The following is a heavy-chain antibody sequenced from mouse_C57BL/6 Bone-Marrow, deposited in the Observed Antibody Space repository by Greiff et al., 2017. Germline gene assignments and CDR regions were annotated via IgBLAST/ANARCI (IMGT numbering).Heavy chain of an antibody. Sequence: QVQLQQPGAELVKPGASVKLSCKASGYTFTSYWMHWVKQRPGQGLEWIGMIHPNSGSTNYNEKFKSKATLTVDKASSTAYMQLSRLTSVDSAVYYCASHYYGSSYRYFDVWGTGTTVTVSS. CDR3: ASHYYGSSYRYFDV. D-gene: IGHD1-1*01. CDR2: IHPNSGST. V-gene: IGHV1-64*01. CDR1: GYTFTSYW. J-gene: IGHJ1*03.